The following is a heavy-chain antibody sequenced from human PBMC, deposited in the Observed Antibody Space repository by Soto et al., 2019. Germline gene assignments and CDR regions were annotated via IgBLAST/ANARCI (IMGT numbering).Heavy chain of an antibody. D-gene: IGHD4-17*01. J-gene: IGHJ4*02. CDR3: ARVRATDYEIDY. V-gene: IGHV3-7*03. CDR1: GFMFGSYW. Sequence: GGSLRLSCVASGFMFGSYWMTWVRHAPGKGLEWVANIKRDGSEKYYVDSVKGRFTISRDNADNSLFLHMSSLRADDTAVYYCARVRATDYEIDYWGQGALVTVSS. CDR2: IKRDGSEK.